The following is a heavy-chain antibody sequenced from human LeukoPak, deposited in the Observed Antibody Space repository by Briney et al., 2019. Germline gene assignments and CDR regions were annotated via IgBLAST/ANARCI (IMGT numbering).Heavy chain of an antibody. CDR3: ARIPFYGDYTLDY. J-gene: IGHJ4*02. CDR1: GFTFSSYS. V-gene: IGHV3-21*01. CDR2: ISSSSSYI. D-gene: IGHD4-17*01. Sequence: GGSLRLSXAASGFTFSSYSMNWVRQAPGKGLEWVSSISSSSSYIYYADSVKGRFTISRDNAKNSLYLQMNSLRAEGTAVYYCARIPFYGDYTLDYWGQGTLVTVSS.